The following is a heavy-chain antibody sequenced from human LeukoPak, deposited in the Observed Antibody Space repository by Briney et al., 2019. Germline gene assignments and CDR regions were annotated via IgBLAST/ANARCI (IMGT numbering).Heavy chain of an antibody. CDR1: VFTFSSYA. Sequence: GSLRLSCAASVFTFSSYAMTWVRQAPGKGLEWVSAISGSGGSTYYADSVKGRFTISRDNSRNTLYLQMNSLRAEDTAVYYCAKDGGYSYGYSYFDYWGQGTLVTVSS. J-gene: IGHJ4*02. CDR2: ISGSGGST. D-gene: IGHD5-18*01. CDR3: AKDGGYSYGYSYFDY. V-gene: IGHV3-23*01.